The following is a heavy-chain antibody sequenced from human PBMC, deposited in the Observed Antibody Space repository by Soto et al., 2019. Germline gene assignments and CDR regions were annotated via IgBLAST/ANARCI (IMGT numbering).Heavy chain of an antibody. CDR1: GFTFSNSA. D-gene: IGHD1-26*01. V-gene: IGHV3-23*01. Sequence: PGGSLRLSCAAAGFTFSNSARTWVRQTPGKGLEWVATVSPNGAKTYYADSVKGRSTISRDNSKNTLSLQMNSLRVDDTATYHCTKDQRWEEPHYSDYWGRGILVTVSS. J-gene: IGHJ4*02. CDR2: VSPNGAKT. CDR3: TKDQRWEEPHYSDY.